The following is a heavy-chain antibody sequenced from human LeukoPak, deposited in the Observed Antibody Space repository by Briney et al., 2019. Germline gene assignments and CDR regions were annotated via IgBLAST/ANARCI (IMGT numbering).Heavy chain of an antibody. CDR1: GFTFSRYA. CDR3: AKDGIAGADNSHFDN. V-gene: IGHV3-23*01. Sequence: GGSLRHSCATAGFTFSRYAMSWVRQAPGKGLEWVSGLSNSGGSTYYADSVKGRFTISRDNSKNTLYLQMNSLRAEDTAVYYCAKDGIAGADNSHFDNWGQGTLVTVSS. CDR2: LSNSGGST. D-gene: IGHD4-23*01. J-gene: IGHJ4*02.